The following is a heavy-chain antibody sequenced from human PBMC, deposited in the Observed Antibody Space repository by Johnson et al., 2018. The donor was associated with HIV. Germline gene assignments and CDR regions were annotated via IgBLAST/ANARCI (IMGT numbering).Heavy chain of an antibody. CDR3: AKVGDTVVTPGGEAFDI. CDR1: GFTFDDYG. Sequence: EQLVESGGGFVQPGGSLRLSCAASGFTFDDYGMNWVRQAPGKGLEWVSGISGGGGSTYYADSVKGRFTISRDNSKNTLYLQRNSLRAEDTAVYYCAKVGDTVVTPGGEAFDIWGQGTMVTVSS. D-gene: IGHD4-23*01. J-gene: IGHJ3*02. V-gene: IGHV3-23*04. CDR2: ISGGGGST.